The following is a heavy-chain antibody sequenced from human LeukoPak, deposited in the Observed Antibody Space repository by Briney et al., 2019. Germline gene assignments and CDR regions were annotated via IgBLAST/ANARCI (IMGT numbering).Heavy chain of an antibody. D-gene: IGHD5-18*01. CDR3: ARQKYIGRNNWFDA. Sequence: PSETLSLTCAVYGGSFSGYYWSWIRQPPGMGLEWIASIYYRGNTYYNPSLKSRVTIYIDTSKNHFSLKVTSVTAADTAIYYCARQKYIGRNNWFDAWGQGSLVTVSS. J-gene: IGHJ5*02. CDR2: IYYRGNT. CDR1: GGSFSGYY. V-gene: IGHV4-39*01.